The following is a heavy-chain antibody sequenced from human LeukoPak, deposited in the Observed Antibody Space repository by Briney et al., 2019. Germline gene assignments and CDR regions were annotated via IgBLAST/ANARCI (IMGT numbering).Heavy chain of an antibody. CDR1: GGTFSSYA. CDR3: ARDAGYYDSSGYHYFDY. Sequence: SVKVSCKASGGTFSSYAISWVRQAPGQGLEWMGGIIPIFGTANYAQKFQGRVTITTDESTSTAYMELSSLRSEDTAVYYCARDAGYYDSSGYHYFDYWGQGTLVTVSS. V-gene: IGHV1-69*05. CDR2: IIPIFGTA. J-gene: IGHJ4*02. D-gene: IGHD3-22*01.